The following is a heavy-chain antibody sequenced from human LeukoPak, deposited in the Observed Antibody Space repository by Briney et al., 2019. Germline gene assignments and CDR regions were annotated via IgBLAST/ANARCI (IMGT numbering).Heavy chain of an antibody. V-gene: IGHV4-59*01. Sequence: SETLSLTCTVSDGSIRNYYWNWILQSPGKGLEWIGYIYYSGTTKYNPSLKSRVTISIDTSKSQFSLNLSSVTAADTAVYYCATSNSSSWYQAFDIWGQGTMVTVSS. D-gene: IGHD6-13*01. J-gene: IGHJ3*02. CDR2: IYYSGTT. CDR3: ATSNSSSWYQAFDI. CDR1: DGSIRNYY.